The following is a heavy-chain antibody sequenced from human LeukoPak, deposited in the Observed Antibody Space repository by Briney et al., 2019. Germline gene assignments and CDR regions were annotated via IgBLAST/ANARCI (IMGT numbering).Heavy chain of an antibody. J-gene: IGHJ4*02. CDR3: ARGPSGSFDY. D-gene: IGHD1-26*01. V-gene: IGHV1-18*01. CDR1: GYTFTNYG. CDR2: ITAYNGNT. Sequence: ASVKVSCKASGYTFTNYGITWVRQAPGQGLEWMGWITAYNGNTNYAQKLHGRVTMTRDTSTSTAYMELRSLTSDDTAVYYCARGPSGSFDYWGQGTLVTVSS.